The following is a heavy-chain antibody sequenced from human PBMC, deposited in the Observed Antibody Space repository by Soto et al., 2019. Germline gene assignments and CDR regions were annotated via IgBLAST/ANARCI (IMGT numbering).Heavy chain of an antibody. CDR1: GYTFTSYG. CDR3: ARDQEVVVAATWGDYYYYGMDV. V-gene: IGHV1-18*01. Sequence: ASVKVSCKASGYTFTSYGISWVRQAPGQGLEWMGWISAYNGNTNYAQKLQGRVTMTTDTSTRTAYMELRSLRSDDTAVYYCARDQEVVVAATWGDYYYYGMDVWGQGTTVTVSS. J-gene: IGHJ6*02. D-gene: IGHD2-15*01. CDR2: ISAYNGNT.